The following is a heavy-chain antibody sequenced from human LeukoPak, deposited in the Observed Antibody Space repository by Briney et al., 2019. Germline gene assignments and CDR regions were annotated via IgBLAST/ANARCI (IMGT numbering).Heavy chain of an antibody. CDR1: GFTFSIYW. CDR3: SRGDPYGGNSGGFDF. J-gene: IGHJ4*02. CDR2: IIGDGRGT. D-gene: IGHD4-23*01. Sequence: GGSLRLSCAASGFTFSIYWMHWVRQVPGKGLVWVSCIIGDGRGTNYADSVKGRFTISRENAKNTLYLQMINLRVEDTAVYYCSRGDPYGGNSGGFDFWGQGTLVTVSS. V-gene: IGHV3-74*01.